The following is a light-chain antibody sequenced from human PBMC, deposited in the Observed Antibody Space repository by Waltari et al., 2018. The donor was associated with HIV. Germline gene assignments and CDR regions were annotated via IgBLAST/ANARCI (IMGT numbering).Light chain of an antibody. CDR3: MEALEVT. CDR2: FAS. Sequence: DIVMTQSPLALAVTPGEPASIPCRSSRSLLQSNGYNYLDWYLKKPGQSPQLLIYFASNRASGAPDRFSGRGSGRDFTLKISRVEAEDVGVYYCMEALEVTFGQGTKVEIK. J-gene: IGKJ1*01. V-gene: IGKV2-28*01. CDR1: RSLLQSNGYNY.